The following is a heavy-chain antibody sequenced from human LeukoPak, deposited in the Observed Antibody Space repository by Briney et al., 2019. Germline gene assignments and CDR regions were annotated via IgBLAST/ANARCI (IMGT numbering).Heavy chain of an antibody. J-gene: IGHJ5*02. CDR3: ASQSGYSGYDPGDGWFDP. CDR1: GYTFTSYY. CDR2: INPSGGST. D-gene: IGHD5-12*01. Sequence: ASVKVSCKASGYTFTSYYMHWVRQAPGQGLEWMGIINPSGGSTSYAQKFQGRVTVTRDTSTSTVYMELSSLRSEDTAVYYCASQSGYSGYDPGDGWFDPWGQGTLVTVSS. V-gene: IGHV1-46*01.